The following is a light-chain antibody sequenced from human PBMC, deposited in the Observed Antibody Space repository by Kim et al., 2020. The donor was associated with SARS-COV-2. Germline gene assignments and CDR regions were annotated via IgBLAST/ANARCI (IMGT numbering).Light chain of an antibody. Sequence: GKTITISCTRSSGSIDDNYVQWYQQRPGGVPIIVIYEDDQRPSGVSDRFSGSIDNSSNSASLTISGLKTEYEADYYCQSYNRSNVVFGGGTQLTVL. V-gene: IGLV6-57*03. J-gene: IGLJ2*01. CDR2: EDD. CDR1: SGSIDDNY. CDR3: QSYNRSNVV.